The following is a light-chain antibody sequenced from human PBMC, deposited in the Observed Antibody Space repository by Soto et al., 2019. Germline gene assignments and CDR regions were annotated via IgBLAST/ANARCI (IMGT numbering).Light chain of an antibody. CDR2: SNN. CDR1: SSNIGSNT. J-gene: IGLJ2*01. CDR3: AAWDDSLKGQVV. V-gene: IGLV1-44*01. Sequence: QSVLTQPPSASGTPGQRVTISCSGSSSNIGSNTVNWYQQLPGTAPKLLIYSNNQRPSGVPDRFPGSKSGTSASLAISGLQSEDEADDYGAAWDDSLKGQVVFGGGTKLTVL.